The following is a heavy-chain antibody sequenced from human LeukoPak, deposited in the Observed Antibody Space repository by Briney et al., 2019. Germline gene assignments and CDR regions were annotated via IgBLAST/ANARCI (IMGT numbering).Heavy chain of an antibody. J-gene: IGHJ3*02. D-gene: IGHD6-19*01. CDR1: GFTFSSHG. CDR2: IWYDGSNK. CDR3: ARGRGSGWYDAFDI. Sequence: GRSLRLSCAASGFTFSSHGMHWVRQAPGKGLEWVVVIWYDGSNKFYADSVRGRFTISRDNSKNTLYVQMNSLRAEDTAAYYCARGRGSGWYDAFDIWGQGTMVTVSS. V-gene: IGHV3-33*01.